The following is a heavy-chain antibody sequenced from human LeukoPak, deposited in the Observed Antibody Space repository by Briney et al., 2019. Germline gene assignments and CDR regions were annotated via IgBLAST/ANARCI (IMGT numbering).Heavy chain of an antibody. Sequence: GGSLRLSCAASGFTFSSYSMNWVRQAPGKGLEWVSGISWSSGIIGYADSVKGRFTISRDNAKNSLYLQMDSLRAEDTALYYCAKDTGRPTDAITMEDNAFDIWGQGTMVTVSS. V-gene: IGHV3-9*01. CDR1: GFTFSSYS. CDR3: AKDTGRPTDAITMEDNAFDI. J-gene: IGHJ3*02. D-gene: IGHD3-3*01. CDR2: ISWSSGII.